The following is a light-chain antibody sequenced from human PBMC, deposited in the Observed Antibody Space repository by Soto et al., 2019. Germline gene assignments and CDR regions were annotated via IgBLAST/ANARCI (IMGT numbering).Light chain of an antibody. V-gene: IGKV3-15*01. CDR3: QQYSNWPQT. CDR1: QSVSAN. Sequence: EIVMTQSPATLSVSPGERATLSCRASQSVSANLAWYQQKPGQAPRLLIYGASTRATGIPARFSGSGSGTEFTLTISSLQSEDFAVYYCQQYSNWPQTFGQGTKVDTK. J-gene: IGKJ1*01. CDR2: GAS.